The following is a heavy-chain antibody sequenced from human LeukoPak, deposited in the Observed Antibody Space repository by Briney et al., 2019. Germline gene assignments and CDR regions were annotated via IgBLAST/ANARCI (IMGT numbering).Heavy chain of an antibody. CDR1: GYSFTSYW. CDR2: IYPGDFDT. J-gene: IGHJ3*02. Sequence: GESLKISCKGSGYSFTSYWIGWVRQMPGKGLEWMGIIYPGDFDTRYSPSFQGQVTISADKSISTAYLQWSSLKASDTAMYYCAGRPGYCSSTSCFKDAFDIWGQGTMVTVSS. CDR3: AGRPGYCSSTSCFKDAFDI. V-gene: IGHV5-51*01. D-gene: IGHD2-2*03.